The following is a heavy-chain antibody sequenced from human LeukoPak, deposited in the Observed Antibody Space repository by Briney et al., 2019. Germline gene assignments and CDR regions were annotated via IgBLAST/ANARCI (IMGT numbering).Heavy chain of an antibody. Sequence: GGSLRLSCAASGFTFSDSYMNWIRQAPGKGLEWISYISSSGSTIYYADSVKGRFTISRDNAKSSLYLQMNSLRAEDTAVHYCARDLLLYFGEVTMAFDYWGLGTLVTVSS. CDR2: ISSSGSTI. J-gene: IGHJ4*02. CDR1: GFTFSDSY. CDR3: ARDLLLYFGEVTMAFDY. V-gene: IGHV3-11*04. D-gene: IGHD3-10*01.